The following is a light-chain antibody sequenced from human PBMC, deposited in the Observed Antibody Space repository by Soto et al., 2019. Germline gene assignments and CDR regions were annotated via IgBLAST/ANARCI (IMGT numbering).Light chain of an antibody. CDR2: EVS. CDR1: GSDIGTYDL. V-gene: IGLV2-23*02. Sequence: QSALTQPASVSGSPGQSITISCTGTGSDIGTYDLVSWYQQHPGKAPKLIIYEVSKRPSGVSNRFSGSKSGNTASLTISGLQAEDEADYNCCSHSASGTFDGVFGGGTKLTVL. J-gene: IGLJ3*02. CDR3: CSHSASGTFDGV.